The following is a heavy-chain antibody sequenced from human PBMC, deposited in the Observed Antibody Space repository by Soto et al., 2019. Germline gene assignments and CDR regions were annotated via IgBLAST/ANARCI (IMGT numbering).Heavy chain of an antibody. CDR1: GGTFSSYA. V-gene: IGHV1-69*06. Sequence: QVQLVQSGAEVKKPGSSVKVSCKASGGTFSSYAISWVRQGPGQGLEWMGGIIPIFGTANYAQKFQGRVTITADKSTSTAYMELSSLRSEDTAVYYCARVWLQLNFWNWFDPWGQGTLVTVSS. CDR2: IIPIFGTA. D-gene: IGHD5-18*01. J-gene: IGHJ5*02. CDR3: ARVWLQLNFWNWFDP.